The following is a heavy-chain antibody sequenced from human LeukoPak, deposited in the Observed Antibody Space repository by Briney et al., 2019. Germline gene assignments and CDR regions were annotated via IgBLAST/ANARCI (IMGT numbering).Heavy chain of an antibody. CDR3: ARESITLVRGDSGFDY. J-gene: IGHJ4*02. CDR2: IKQDGSEK. CDR1: GFTFSSYW. Sequence: GGSLRLSCAASGFTFSSYWMSWVRQAPGKGLEWVANIKQDGSEKYYVDSVKGRFTISRDNAKNSLYLQMNSLRAEDTAVYYCARESITLVRGDSGFDYWGQGTLVTVSS. D-gene: IGHD3-10*01. V-gene: IGHV3-7*05.